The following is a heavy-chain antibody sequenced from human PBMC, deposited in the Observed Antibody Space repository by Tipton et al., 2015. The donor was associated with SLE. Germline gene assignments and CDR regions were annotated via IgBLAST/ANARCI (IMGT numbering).Heavy chain of an antibody. CDR3: VRDRGLSWFDS. V-gene: IGHV3-21*03. CDR2: ISSRSTYI. CDR1: GFTVSNNY. D-gene: IGHD5-12*01. Sequence: SLRLSCAASGFTVSNNYMNWVRQAPGKGLEWVSSISSRSTYIYYADSMKGRFTISRDNAKNSLYLQMNSLRAEDTALYYCVRDRGLSWFDSWGQGTLVTVSS. J-gene: IGHJ5*01.